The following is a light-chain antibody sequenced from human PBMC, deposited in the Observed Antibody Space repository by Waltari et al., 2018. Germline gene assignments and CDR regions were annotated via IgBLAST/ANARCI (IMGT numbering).Light chain of an antibody. CDR3: QQYNNWPPGT. V-gene: IGKV3-15*01. J-gene: IGKJ1*01. Sequence: ETVVTQSPATLSMSPGERATLSCRTSQSIGSSLAWYQQRPGQPPRLLIYRASTRATGIPDRFSGSGSETEFTLTISSLQSEDIAVYYCQQYNNWPPGTFGQGTKVEI. CDR1: QSIGSS. CDR2: RAS.